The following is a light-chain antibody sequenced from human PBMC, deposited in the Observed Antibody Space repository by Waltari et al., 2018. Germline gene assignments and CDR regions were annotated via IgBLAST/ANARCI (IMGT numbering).Light chain of an antibody. J-gene: IGKJ5*01. V-gene: IGKV1-NL1*01. CDR2: AAS. Sequence: DIQMTQSPSSLSASVGDRVTITCRASPGISNSLAWYQQKPGKAPKLLLYAASKLESGVPSRFSGSRSGTDYTLTISSLQPEDFATYYCQQYYTTPSITFGQGTRVEIK. CDR1: PGISNS. CDR3: QQYYTTPSIT.